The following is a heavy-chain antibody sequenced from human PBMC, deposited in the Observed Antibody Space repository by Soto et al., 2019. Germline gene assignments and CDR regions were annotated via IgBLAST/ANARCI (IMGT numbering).Heavy chain of an antibody. J-gene: IGHJ3*02. D-gene: IGHD2-2*01. CDR2: IYYSGST. Sequence: KTSETLSLTCTVSGGSISSYYWSWIRQPPGKGLEWIGYIYYSGSTNYNPSLKSRVTISVDTSKNQFSLKLSSVTAADTAVYYCARGIVVVPAAAPHGAFDIWGQGTMVTVSS. CDR1: GGSISSYY. CDR3: ARGIVVVPAAAPHGAFDI. V-gene: IGHV4-59*01.